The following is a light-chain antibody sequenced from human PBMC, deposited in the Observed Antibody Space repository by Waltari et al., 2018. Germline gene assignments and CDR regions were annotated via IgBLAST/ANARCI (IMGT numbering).Light chain of an antibody. CDR3: ATRDEGPTVV. Sequence: QSVLTQPPSASGTPGQSVTISCSGLLSNLGTHYVYWYQQLPGTAPKLLIYLTHPRPSGVPDRFSASKSGTSASLAISGLRFEDEADYYCATRDEGPTVVFGGGTKLTVL. J-gene: IGLJ2*01. V-gene: IGLV1-47*01. CDR1: LSNLGTHY. CDR2: LTH.